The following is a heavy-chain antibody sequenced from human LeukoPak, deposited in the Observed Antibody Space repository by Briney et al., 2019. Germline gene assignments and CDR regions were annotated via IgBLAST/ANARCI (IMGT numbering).Heavy chain of an antibody. Sequence: PGGSLRLSCAASGFTFSSYAMSWVRQAPGKGLEWVSAISGSGGSTYYADSVKGRFTISRDNSKNTLYLQMNSLRAEDTAVYYCARDLVAAGQYYFDYWGQGTLVTVSS. CDR2: ISGSGGST. J-gene: IGHJ4*02. CDR3: ARDLVAAGQYYFDY. D-gene: IGHD1-26*01. CDR1: GFTFSSYA. V-gene: IGHV3-23*01.